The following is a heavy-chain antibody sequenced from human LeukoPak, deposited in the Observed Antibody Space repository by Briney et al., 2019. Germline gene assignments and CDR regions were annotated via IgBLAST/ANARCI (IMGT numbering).Heavy chain of an antibody. J-gene: IGHJ4*02. CDR2: ISGSADST. CDR3: AKNRGVLRNFDCYDY. Sequence: GGSLRLSCAVSGFAFRSYGMSWVRQAPGKGLEWVSAISGSADSTYYADSVKGRFTISRDNSKNTLYLQVNSLRAEDTAVYYCAKNRGVLRNFDCYDYWGQGTLVTVYS. V-gene: IGHV3-23*01. D-gene: IGHD3-9*01. CDR1: GFAFRSYG.